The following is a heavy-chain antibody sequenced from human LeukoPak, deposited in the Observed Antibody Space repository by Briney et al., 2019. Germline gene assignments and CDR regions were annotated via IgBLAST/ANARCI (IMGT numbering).Heavy chain of an antibody. CDR2: SRIKADGYIT. Sequence: GGSLRLSCVVSGFTFSDHYLDWVRQAPERGLEWVGRSRIKADGYITQYAASVKDRFTISRDESKDSLLLQMNSLKTEDTAIYYCVRGLNSFDLWGQGTPVTVSS. J-gene: IGHJ4*02. CDR1: GFTFSDHY. V-gene: IGHV3-72*01. CDR3: VRGLNSFDL.